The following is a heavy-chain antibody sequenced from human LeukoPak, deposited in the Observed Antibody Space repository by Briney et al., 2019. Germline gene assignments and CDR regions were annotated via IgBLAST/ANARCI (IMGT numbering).Heavy chain of an antibody. V-gene: IGHV1-69*13. CDR1: GGTLSIYA. CDR3: AREDVRLISYGGNSFGWFDP. D-gene: IGHD4-23*01. J-gene: IGHJ5*02. CDR2: IIPIFGTA. Sequence: GASVSVSYKASGGTLSIYAISWVRQAPGQGLEWMGGIIPIFGTANYAQKFQGRVTITADESMSTAYMELSSLRSEDTAVYYCAREDVRLISYGGNSFGWFDPWGQGTLVTVSS.